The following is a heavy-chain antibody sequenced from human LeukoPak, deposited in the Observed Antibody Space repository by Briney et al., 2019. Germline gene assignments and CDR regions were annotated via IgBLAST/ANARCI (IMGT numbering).Heavy chain of an antibody. Sequence: GGSLRLSCVASGFTFSSYAMTWVRQAPGKGLDWVSVISGSGDTTYYADSVKGRFTIPRDNSKNTLYLQMNSLRAEDTAVYYCAKESPVFDYWGQGTLVTVSS. CDR1: GFTFSSYA. CDR3: AKESPVFDY. V-gene: IGHV3-23*01. J-gene: IGHJ4*02. CDR2: ISGSGDTT.